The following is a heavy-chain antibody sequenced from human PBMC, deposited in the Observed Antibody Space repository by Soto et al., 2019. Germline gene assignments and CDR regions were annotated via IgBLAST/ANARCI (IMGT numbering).Heavy chain of an antibody. CDR2: IAYIAAT. J-gene: IGHJ4*02. Sequence: QLQLHESGPGLVKPSETLSLTCTVSGASINTTDYYWGWIRQPPGKGLQWIGSIAYIAATFYNPSLTGRLRMSFDTSRNQFSVGLSSVTAADTAVYYCARQARGSTWSDFDYWGQGALVTVS. D-gene: IGHD2-2*01. V-gene: IGHV4-39*01. CDR1: GASINTTDYY. CDR3: ARQARGSTWSDFDY.